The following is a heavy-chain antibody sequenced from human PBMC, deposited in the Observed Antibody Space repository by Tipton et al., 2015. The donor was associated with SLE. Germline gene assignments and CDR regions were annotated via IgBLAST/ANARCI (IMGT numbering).Heavy chain of an antibody. CDR1: GDSINSVGYY. D-gene: IGHD2-15*01. CDR2: IYYSGST. J-gene: IGHJ6*02. V-gene: IGHV4-31*03. Sequence: TLSLTCTVSGDSINSVGYYWTWIRQHPRRGLEWIGSIYYSGSTSSNPSLESRVTISLDTSKNQFSLEMTSVTAADTAVYYCAKEGDGSANYHYPGVYLWGQGTTVTVSS. CDR3: AKEGDGSANYHYPGVYL.